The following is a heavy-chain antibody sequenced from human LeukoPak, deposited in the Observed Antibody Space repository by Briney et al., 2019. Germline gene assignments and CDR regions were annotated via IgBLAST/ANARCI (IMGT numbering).Heavy chain of an antibody. V-gene: IGHV1-18*01. CDR3: ATTQYCSGGNCYPGGDAFDI. D-gene: IGHD2-15*01. J-gene: IGHJ3*02. CDR1: GYTFTSYG. Sequence: ASVKVSCKASGYTFTSYGISWVRQAPGQGLEWMGWISAYNGNTNYAQKLQGRVTMTTDTSTSTAYMELRSLRSEDTAVYYCATTQYCSGGNCYPGGDAFDIWGQGTMVTVSS. CDR2: ISAYNGNT.